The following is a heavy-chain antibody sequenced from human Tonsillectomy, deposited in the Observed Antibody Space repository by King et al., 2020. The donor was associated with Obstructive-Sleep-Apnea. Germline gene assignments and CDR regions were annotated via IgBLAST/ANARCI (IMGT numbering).Heavy chain of an antibody. D-gene: IGHD3-10*01. J-gene: IGHJ4*02. Sequence: VQLVQSGAEVRKPGESLKISCKASGYNFNTYWIAWVRQMPGKGLEWMGVIYPSDSETTYSPSFQGQVTISADKSISTAYLQWSSLKASDTAIYYCARRDYYASAIGYWGQGTLVTVSS. CDR2: IYPSDSET. V-gene: IGHV5-51*01. CDR3: ARRDYYASAIGY. CDR1: GYNFNTYW.